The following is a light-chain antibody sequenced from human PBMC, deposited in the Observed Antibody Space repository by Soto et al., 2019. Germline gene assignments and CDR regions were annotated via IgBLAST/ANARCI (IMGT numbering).Light chain of an antibody. CDR2: DAS. J-gene: IGKJ5*01. Sequence: ENRLRQYPGILSLTRGERATLSCRAGQSVSSSYLAWYQQKPGQAPRLLIYDASNRATGIPARFSGSGSGTDFTLTISSLEPEDFAVYYCQQRSNWPPITFGQGTRLEIK. V-gene: IGKV3D-20*02. CDR3: QQRSNWPPIT. CDR1: QSVSSSY.